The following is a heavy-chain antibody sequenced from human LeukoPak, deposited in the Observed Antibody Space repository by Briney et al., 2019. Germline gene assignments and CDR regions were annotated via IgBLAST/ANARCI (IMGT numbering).Heavy chain of an antibody. CDR3: ARDPEGDY. J-gene: IGHJ4*02. V-gene: IGHV3-21*01. CDR1: GFTFSSYS. Sequence: PGGSLRLSCAASGFTFSSYSMNWVRQAPGRGLEWVSSITGSSSYIYYADLVKGRFTISRDNAKNSLYLQMNSLGAEDTAVYYCARDPEGDYWGQGTLVTVSS. CDR2: ITGSSSYI.